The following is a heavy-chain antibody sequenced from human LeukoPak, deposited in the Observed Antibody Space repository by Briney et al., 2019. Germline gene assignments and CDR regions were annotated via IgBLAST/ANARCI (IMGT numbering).Heavy chain of an antibody. CDR1: GYTFTSYG. Sequence: ASVKVSCKASGYTFTSYGINWVRQAPGQGLEWMGWISAYNGNRNYAQRFQGRVTMTKNSSTRTAYMELRSLRSDETAIYYCGSNRVGETGYVDYWGQGTLVTVSS. V-gene: IGHV1-18*01. CDR3: GSNRVGETGYVDY. D-gene: IGHD1-26*01. CDR2: ISAYNGNR. J-gene: IGHJ4*01.